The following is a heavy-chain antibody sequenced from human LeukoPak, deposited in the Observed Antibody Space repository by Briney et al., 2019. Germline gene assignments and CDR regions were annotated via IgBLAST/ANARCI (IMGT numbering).Heavy chain of an antibody. V-gene: IGHV4-59*01. CDR1: GDSIGTYY. CDR3: AGDPNGSGKYDY. J-gene: IGHJ4*02. D-gene: IGHD3-10*01. Sequence: SETLSLTCSVSGDSIGTYYWTWIRQPPGKGLEWIGYIFDTGITNYNPSLKSRVTISVDTSNNQFSLRLTSVTAAYTAFYYCAGDPNGSGKYDYWGQGPLITVSS. CDR2: IFDTGIT.